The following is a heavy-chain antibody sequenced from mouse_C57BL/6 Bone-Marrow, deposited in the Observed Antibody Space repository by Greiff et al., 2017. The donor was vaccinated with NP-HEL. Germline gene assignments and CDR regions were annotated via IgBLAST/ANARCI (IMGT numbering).Heavy chain of an antibody. D-gene: IGHD1-1*01. Sequence: QVHVKQSGAELVKPGASVKISCKASGYAFSSYWMNWVQQRPGQGLEWIGQIYPGDGDTNYHGTFTGKATLTADKSFSTAYMQLSSLTSEDSAVYFCARKTTDGPFYYWGQGTTLTVSS. J-gene: IGHJ2*01. CDR1: GYAFSSYW. V-gene: IGHV1-80*01. CDR3: ARKTTDGPFYY. CDR2: IYPGDGDT.